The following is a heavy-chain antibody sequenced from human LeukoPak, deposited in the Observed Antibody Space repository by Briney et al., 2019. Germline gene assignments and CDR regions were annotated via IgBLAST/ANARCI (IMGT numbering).Heavy chain of an antibody. D-gene: IGHD7-27*01. CDR3: AKDGGLWVSAHWGDS. CDR2: ISGSGGST. CDR1: GFTFSSYA. V-gene: IGHV3-23*01. J-gene: IGHJ4*02. Sequence: GGSLRLSCAASGFTFSSYAMSWVRQAPGKGLEWVSAISGSGGSTYYADSVKGRFTISRDNSKNTLFLQMNSLRAEDTAVYYCAKDGGLWVSAHWGDSWGRGTLVTVSS.